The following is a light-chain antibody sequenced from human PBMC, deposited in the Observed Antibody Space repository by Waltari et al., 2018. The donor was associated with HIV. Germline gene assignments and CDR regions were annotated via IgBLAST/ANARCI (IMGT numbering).Light chain of an antibody. CDR1: QSVGSY. CDR3: QQRSDWPPT. J-gene: IGKJ1*01. Sequence: EIVLTQSPATLPLSPGESAPLSCRASQSVGSYLGWYQQKPGQAPRLLIYDASNRATVIPARFSGSGSGTDFTLTISSLEPEDFAVYYCQQRSDWPPTFGQGTKVEIK. CDR2: DAS. V-gene: IGKV3-11*01.